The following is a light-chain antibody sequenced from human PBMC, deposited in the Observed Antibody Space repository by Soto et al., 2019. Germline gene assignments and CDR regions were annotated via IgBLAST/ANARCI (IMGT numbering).Light chain of an antibody. V-gene: IGLV2-8*01. CDR1: SSDVGHSNF. CDR3: NAQADNGKHV. J-gene: IGLJ1*01. CDR2: EVS. Sequence: QSALTQPPSASGSPGQSVTISCTGSSSDVGHSNFVSWYQQHPGKGPKLIIYEVSKRPSGVHDRFSGSKSGNTASLSVSGLQDEDEADYFCNAQADNGKHVFGTGTKVTVL.